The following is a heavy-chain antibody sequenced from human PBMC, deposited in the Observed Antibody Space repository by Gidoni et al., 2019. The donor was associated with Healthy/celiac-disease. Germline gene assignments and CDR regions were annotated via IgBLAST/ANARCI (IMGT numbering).Heavy chain of an antibody. J-gene: IGHJ3*02. CDR3: ARDIRAGSDAFDI. Sequence: QVQLVQSGAEVKKPGSSVKVSCKASGGPFSSYAISWVRRAPGQGLEWMGRIIPILGIANYAQKFQGRVTITADKSTSTAYMELSSLRSEDTAVYYCARDIRAGSDAFDIWGQGTMVTVSS. V-gene: IGHV1-69*04. CDR1: GGPFSSYA. CDR2: IIPILGIA. D-gene: IGHD6-19*01.